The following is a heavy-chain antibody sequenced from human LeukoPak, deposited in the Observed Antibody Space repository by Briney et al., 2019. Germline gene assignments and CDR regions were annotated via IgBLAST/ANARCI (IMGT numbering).Heavy chain of an antibody. CDR3: ARGPRLWFGESHYYYYGMDV. CDR1: GGSISSYY. J-gene: IGHJ6*02. D-gene: IGHD3-10*01. V-gene: IGHV4-4*08. CDR2: IYTSGST. Sequence: SETLSLTCTVSGGSISSYYWSWIRQPPGKGLEWIGYIYTSGSTNYNPSLKSRVTISVDTSKNQFSLKLSSVTAADTAVYYCARGPRLWFGESHYYYYGMDVWGQGTTVTVSS.